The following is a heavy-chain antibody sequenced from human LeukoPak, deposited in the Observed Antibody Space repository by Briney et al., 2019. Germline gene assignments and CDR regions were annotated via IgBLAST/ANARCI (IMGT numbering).Heavy chain of an antibody. Sequence: ASVKVSCKASGYTFTRYDINWVRQATGQGLEWMGWINLNSGNTGYAQKFQGRVTMTEDTSTDTAYMELSSLRSEDTAVYYCATAHYDLGPWGQGTLVTVSS. D-gene: IGHD3-3*01. CDR2: INLNSGNT. J-gene: IGHJ5*02. V-gene: IGHV1-8*01. CDR3: ATAHYDLGP. CDR1: GYTFTRYD.